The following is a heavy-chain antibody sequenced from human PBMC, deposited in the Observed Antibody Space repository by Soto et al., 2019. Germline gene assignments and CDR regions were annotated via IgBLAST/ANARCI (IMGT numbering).Heavy chain of an antibody. CDR2: MNPNSGNT. V-gene: IGHV1-8*01. CDR1: GYTFTSYD. Sequence: ASVKVSCKASGYTFTSYDINWVRQATGQGLEWMGWMNPNSGNTGYAQKFQGRVTMTRNTSISTAYMELSSLRSEDTAVYYCARGLTYYDFWSGYRDYYYYYGMDVWGQGTTVTVSS. J-gene: IGHJ6*02. CDR3: ARGLTYYDFWSGYRDYYYYYGMDV. D-gene: IGHD3-3*01.